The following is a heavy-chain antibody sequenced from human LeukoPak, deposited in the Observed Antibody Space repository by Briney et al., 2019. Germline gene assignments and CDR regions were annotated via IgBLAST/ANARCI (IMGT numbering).Heavy chain of an antibody. Sequence: SETLSLTCAVSGGSINSGGYSWSWIRQPPGKGLEWIGYIYHSGNTYYNPSLKSRITISIDRSKNHFSLKLSSVTAADTAVYYCARGDYSSSSDWYFDLWGRGTLVTVSS. D-gene: IGHD6-6*01. J-gene: IGHJ2*01. CDR2: IYHSGNT. V-gene: IGHV4-30-2*01. CDR3: ARGDYSSSSDWYFDL. CDR1: GGSINSGGYS.